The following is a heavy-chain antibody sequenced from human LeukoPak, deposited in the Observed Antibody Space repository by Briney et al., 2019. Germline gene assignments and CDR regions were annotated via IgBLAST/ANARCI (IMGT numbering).Heavy chain of an antibody. J-gene: IGHJ4*02. CDR1: GGSISSYY. D-gene: IGHD1-1*01. Sequence: SETLSLTCTVSGGSISSYYWSWIRQPPGEGLEWIAYIHYRGSTNYNPSLKSRVTISVDTSKNQFSLKLSSVTAADTAVYYCARRTTGTGPFDYWGQGTLVTVSS. V-gene: IGHV4-59*08. CDR2: IHYRGST. CDR3: ARRTTGTGPFDY.